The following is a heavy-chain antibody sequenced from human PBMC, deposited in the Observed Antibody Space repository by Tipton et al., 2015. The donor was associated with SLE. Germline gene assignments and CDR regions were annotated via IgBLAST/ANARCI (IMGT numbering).Heavy chain of an antibody. V-gene: IGHV4-61*02. Sequence: LRLSCTVSGGSISSGSYYWSWIRQPAGKGLEWIGRIYTSGSTNYNPSLKSRVTTSVDTSKNQFSLKLSSVTAADTAVYYCARDAFWRGRSVWGQGTTVTVSS. CDR1: GGSISSGSYY. CDR3: ARDAFWRGRSV. CDR2: IYTSGST. D-gene: IGHD3-3*01. J-gene: IGHJ6*02.